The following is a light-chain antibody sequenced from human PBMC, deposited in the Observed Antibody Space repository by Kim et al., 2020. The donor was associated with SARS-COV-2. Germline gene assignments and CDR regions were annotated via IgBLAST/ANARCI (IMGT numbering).Light chain of an antibody. Sequence: DIQMTQSPSSVSASVGGRVTITCRASQDIGTWLAWYQHKPGKAPKLLIFAASTLQSGVPSRFSGSGSGTDFALTISSLQAEDFATYSCQQGNSFPLTFGGGTKVDIK. CDR1: QDIGTW. J-gene: IGKJ4*01. CDR3: QQGNSFPLT. V-gene: IGKV1-12*01. CDR2: AAS.